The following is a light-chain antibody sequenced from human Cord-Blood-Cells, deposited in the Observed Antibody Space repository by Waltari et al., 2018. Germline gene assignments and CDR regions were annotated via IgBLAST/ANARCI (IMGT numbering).Light chain of an antibody. CDR1: SSNIGSNT. CDR2: SNK. V-gene: IGLV1-44*01. J-gene: IGLJ3*02. CDR3: AAWDDSLNGLV. Sequence: QSVLTPPPSASGTPGQRVTISCSGSSSNIGSNTVNWYQQLPGTAPKLLIYSNKQRPSGVPDRFSGSKSGTSASLAISGLQSEDEADYYCAAWDDSLNGLVFGGGTKLTVL.